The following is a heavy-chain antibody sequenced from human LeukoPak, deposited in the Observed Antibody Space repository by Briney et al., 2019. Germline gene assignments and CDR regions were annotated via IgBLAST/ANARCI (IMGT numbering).Heavy chain of an antibody. Sequence: GGSLRLSCAASGFTFSSYSMNWVRQAPGKGLEWVSYISSSSSTIYYADSVKGRFTISRDNAKNSLYLQMNSLRAEDTAVYYCARGGLAAAGTYWGQGTLVTVSS. CDR1: GFTFSSYS. CDR3: ARGGLAAAGTY. V-gene: IGHV3-48*04. D-gene: IGHD6-13*01. J-gene: IGHJ4*02. CDR2: ISSSSSTI.